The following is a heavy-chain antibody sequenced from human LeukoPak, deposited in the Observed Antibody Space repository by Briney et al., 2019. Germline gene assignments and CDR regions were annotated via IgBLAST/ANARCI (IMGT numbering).Heavy chain of an antibody. Sequence: GASVKVSCKASGYTFTGYYMHWVRQAPGQGLEWMGWINPNSGGTNYAQKFQGRVTMTRDTSISTAYMELSRLRSDDTAVYFCARGTLGDILTGSYDCWGQGTLVTVSS. D-gene: IGHD3-9*01. V-gene: IGHV1-2*02. CDR2: INPNSGGT. CDR1: GYTFTGYY. CDR3: ARGTLGDILTGSYDC. J-gene: IGHJ4*02.